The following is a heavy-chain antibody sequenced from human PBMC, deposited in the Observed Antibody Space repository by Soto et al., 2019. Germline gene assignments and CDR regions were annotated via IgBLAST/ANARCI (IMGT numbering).Heavy chain of an antibody. CDR3: ARESYYGSGATVVGY. V-gene: IGHV4-59*01. J-gene: IGHJ4*02. Sequence: SETLSLTCTVSGGSISSYYWSWIRQPPGKGLEWIGFIYYTGSTSYSPSLNSRVTISVDTSKNQFSLKLNSVTAADTAVYYCARESYYGSGATVVGYWGLGTLVTVSS. CDR1: GGSISSYY. CDR2: IYYTGST. D-gene: IGHD3-10*01.